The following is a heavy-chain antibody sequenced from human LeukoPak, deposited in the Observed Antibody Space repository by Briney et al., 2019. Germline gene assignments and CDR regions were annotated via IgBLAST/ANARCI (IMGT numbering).Heavy chain of an antibody. V-gene: IGHV4-30-2*01. CDR1: GGSISSGGYS. J-gene: IGHJ4*02. Sequence: SETLSLTCAVSGGSISSGGYSWTWVRQPPGKGLEWIGSLYHTGITYYKPSLRSRVTISEDRSKNQFSLKLISVTAADTAVYYCARDSTIVGAPFDYWGQGTLVTVSS. CDR3: ARDSTIVGAPFDY. D-gene: IGHD1-26*01. CDR2: LYHTGIT.